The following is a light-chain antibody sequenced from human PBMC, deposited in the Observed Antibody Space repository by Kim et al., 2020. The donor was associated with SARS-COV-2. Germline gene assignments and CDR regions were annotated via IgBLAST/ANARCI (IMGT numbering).Light chain of an antibody. Sequence: ASVGSRVTITCRATQGISSRLAWYQHKPEKAPKSLIYGVSTLQSGVPSRFSGSGSGTHFTLTISNLQPEDFATYYCQQYETFPLTFGGGTKVDIK. V-gene: IGKV1D-16*01. CDR1: QGISSR. J-gene: IGKJ4*01. CDR3: QQYETFPLT. CDR2: GVS.